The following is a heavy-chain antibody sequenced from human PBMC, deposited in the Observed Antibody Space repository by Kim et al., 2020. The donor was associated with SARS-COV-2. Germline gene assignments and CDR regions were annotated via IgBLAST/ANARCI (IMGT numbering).Heavy chain of an antibody. J-gene: IGHJ3*02. Sequence: GESLKISCKGSGYSFTSYWIGWVRQMPGKGLEWMGIIYPGDSDTRYSPSFQGQVTISADKSISTAYLQWSSLKASDTAMYYCARRAIRGLMVVAATGADAFDIWGQGTMVTVSS. V-gene: IGHV5-51*01. CDR2: IYPGDSDT. CDR3: ARRAIRGLMVVAATGADAFDI. D-gene: IGHD2-15*01. CDR1: GYSFTSYW.